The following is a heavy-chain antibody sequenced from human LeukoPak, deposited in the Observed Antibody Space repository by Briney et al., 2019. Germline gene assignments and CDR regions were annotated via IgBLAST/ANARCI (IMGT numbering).Heavy chain of an antibody. CDR1: GFTFSDYY. CDR3: AKVSSYHMDV. V-gene: IGHV3-30*02. Sequence: GGSLRLSCAASGFTFSDYYMSWIRQAPGKGLEWVSFIRFDGSNTYHADSVKGRFTISRDNSMNTLYLQMNSLRAEDTAVYYCAKVSSYHMDVWGKGTTVTISS. CDR2: IRFDGSNT. J-gene: IGHJ6*03.